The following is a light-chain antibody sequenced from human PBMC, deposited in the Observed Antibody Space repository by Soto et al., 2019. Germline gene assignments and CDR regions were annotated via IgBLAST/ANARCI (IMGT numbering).Light chain of an antibody. CDR1: SSDVGGYNY. J-gene: IGLJ1*01. V-gene: IGLV2-14*01. Sequence: QSALTQPASVSGSPGQSITISCTGTSSDVGGYNYVSWYQQHPGKAPNLMFYEVSNRPSGVSNRFSGSKSGNTASLTISGLQAEDEADYYCSSYTSSSTPYVFGTGTKLTVL. CDR3: SSYTSSSTPYV. CDR2: EVS.